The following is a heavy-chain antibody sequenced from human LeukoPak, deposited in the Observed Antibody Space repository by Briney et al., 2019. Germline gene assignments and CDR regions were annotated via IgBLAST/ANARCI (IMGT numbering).Heavy chain of an antibody. CDR1: GFTFNNYD. Sequence: GGSLRLSCAASGFTFNNYDMHWVRQTPGKGLEWVAFISYDGNNKYYTDSVKGRFTISRDNSKNTLYLQMNSLRAEDTAVYYCAKDYSKTSYYGSGTYYRPNWFDPWGQGTLVTVSS. V-gene: IGHV3-30*18. J-gene: IGHJ5*02. CDR2: ISYDGNNK. D-gene: IGHD3-10*01. CDR3: AKDYSKTSYYGSGTYYRPNWFDP.